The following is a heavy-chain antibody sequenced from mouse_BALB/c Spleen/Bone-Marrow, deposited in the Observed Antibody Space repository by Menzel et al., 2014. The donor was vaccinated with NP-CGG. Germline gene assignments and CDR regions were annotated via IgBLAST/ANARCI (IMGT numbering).Heavy chain of an antibody. J-gene: IGHJ3*01. Sequence: EVQLQQSGPELVKPGASVKISCKASGYTFTDYNMHWVKQSHGESLEWIGYIYPYNGGTVYNQKFKSKATLTVDSSSSTAYMELRSLTSEDSAVYYCARGGGYDGYYGLAYWGQGTLVTVSA. V-gene: IGHV1S29*02. CDR3: ARGGGYDGYYGLAY. CDR2: IYPYNGGT. D-gene: IGHD2-3*01. CDR1: GYTFTDYN.